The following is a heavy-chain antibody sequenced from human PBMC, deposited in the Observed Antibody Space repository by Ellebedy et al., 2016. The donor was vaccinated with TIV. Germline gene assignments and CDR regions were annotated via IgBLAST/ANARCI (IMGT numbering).Heavy chain of an antibody. CDR1: GYTFSTYA. D-gene: IGHD3-16*01. CDR3: VGHYHGGITIFDY. Sequence: ASVKVSXXASGYTFSTYAIHWVRQAPGQRLEWMGWINAGSGDTIYSQNFQGRVTFTRDTSASTAYMELSSLRSEDTAVYYCVGHYHGGITIFDYWGQGTLVTVSS. V-gene: IGHV1-3*01. J-gene: IGHJ4*02. CDR2: INAGSGDT.